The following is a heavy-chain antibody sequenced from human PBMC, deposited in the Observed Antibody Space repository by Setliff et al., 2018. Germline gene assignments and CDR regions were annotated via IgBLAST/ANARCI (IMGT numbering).Heavy chain of an antibody. V-gene: IGHV4-59*01. J-gene: IGHJ5*02. D-gene: IGHD3-10*01. CDR2: IYYTGTT. Sequence: KSSETLSLTCTVSGGSISGYYWSWIRQPPGKELEWIGYIYYTGTTNYNPSLKSRVTILVDTSKNQFSLKLSSVTAADTALYYCAKADEGPRRASGSYYPLLRFDPWGQGTLVTVSS. CDR3: AKADEGPRRASGSYYPLLRFDP. CDR1: GGSISGYY.